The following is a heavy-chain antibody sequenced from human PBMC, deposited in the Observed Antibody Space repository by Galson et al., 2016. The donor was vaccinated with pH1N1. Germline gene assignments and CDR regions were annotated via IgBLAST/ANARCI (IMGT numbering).Heavy chain of an antibody. J-gene: IGHJ3*02. CDR2: VNPGGSTI. Sequence: QSGAEVKKPGESLKISCKASGYIFTSQWIAWVRQVPGKGLEWVGVVNPGGSTIRYSPSSQGQVTIPSDKSISTAYQQWISLRASDTAMYYFARQYDFGDYRGNAFDIWGQGTVVIVSS. D-gene: IGHD4-17*01. CDR1: GYIFTSQW. CDR3: ARQYDFGDYRGNAFDI. V-gene: IGHV5-51*03.